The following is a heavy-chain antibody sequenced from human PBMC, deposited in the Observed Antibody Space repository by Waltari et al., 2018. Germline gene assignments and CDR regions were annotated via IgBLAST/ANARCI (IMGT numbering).Heavy chain of an antibody. V-gene: IGHV4-39*01. D-gene: IGHD3-9*01. CDR1: GGAIRPSAFP. CDR3: ARHNNGWHYDILTAYYNL. J-gene: IGHJ4*02. Sequence: QMQLQESGPGLVKPSETLSLTCSVFGGAIRPSAFPWGWIRQPPGAGLGWLGIIYYGGSTYYSPSLKSRVTISIDPSKNQFSLKMESLTAADTAVYYCARHNNGWHYDILTAYYNLWGQGTRVLVSS. CDR2: IYYGGST.